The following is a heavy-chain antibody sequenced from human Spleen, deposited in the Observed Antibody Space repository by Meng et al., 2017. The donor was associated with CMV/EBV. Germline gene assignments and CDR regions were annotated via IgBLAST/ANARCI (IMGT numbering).Heavy chain of an antibody. Sequence: GESLKISCAASGFTFSSYAMHWVRQAPGKGLEWVAVISYDGSNKYYADSVKGRFTISRDNSKNTLYLQMNSLRAEDTAVYYCARDFMNYEGVNYLDPWGQGTLVTVSS. CDR2: ISYDGSNK. V-gene: IGHV3-30*04. CDR1: GFTFSSYA. J-gene: IGHJ5*02. CDR3: ARDFMNYEGVNYLDP. D-gene: IGHD3-16*01.